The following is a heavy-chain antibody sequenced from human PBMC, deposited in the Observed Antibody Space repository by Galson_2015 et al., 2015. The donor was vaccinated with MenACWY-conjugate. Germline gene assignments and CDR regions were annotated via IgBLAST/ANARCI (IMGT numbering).Heavy chain of an antibody. V-gene: IGHV3-74*01. CDR3: ARQRSGGSSEFDY. J-gene: IGHJ4*02. CDR1: GFTLSSNT. CDR2: INIDGITT. Sequence: SLRLSCAASGFTLSSNTMNWVRQAPGKGLVWVSRINIDGITTAYADSVKGRFIISRDNAENTLYLQMNSLRAEDTAVYYCARQRSGGSSEFDYWGQGTLVTVSS. D-gene: IGHD6-6*01.